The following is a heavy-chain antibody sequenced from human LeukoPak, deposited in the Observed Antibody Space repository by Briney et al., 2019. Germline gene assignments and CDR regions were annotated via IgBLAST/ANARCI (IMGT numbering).Heavy chain of an antibody. Sequence: ASVKVSCKASGYNFSTYGFSWVRQAPGQGLGWLGWISGYNGATEYAQKLQGRVIMTTDTSTSTAHMEVRSLRSDDTAIYYCARDYAGTHLDYWGQGTLVTVSS. CDR2: ISGYNGAT. J-gene: IGHJ4*02. D-gene: IGHD6-13*01. CDR1: GYNFSTYG. V-gene: IGHV1-18*01. CDR3: ARDYAGTHLDY.